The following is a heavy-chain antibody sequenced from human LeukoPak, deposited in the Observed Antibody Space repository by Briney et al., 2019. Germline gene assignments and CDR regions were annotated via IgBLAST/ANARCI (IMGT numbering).Heavy chain of an antibody. J-gene: IGHJ4*02. CDR1: GFTFSSYA. D-gene: IGHD3-22*01. Sequence: GGSLRLSCAASGFTFSSYAMHWVRQAPGKGLEWVAVISYDGSNKYYADSVKGRFTISRDNSKSTLYLQMNSLKTEDTAVYYCTTDPQDYYDSSGYYYWGQRTLVTVSS. CDR2: ISYDGSNK. CDR3: TTDPQDYYDSSGYYY. V-gene: IGHV3-30*04.